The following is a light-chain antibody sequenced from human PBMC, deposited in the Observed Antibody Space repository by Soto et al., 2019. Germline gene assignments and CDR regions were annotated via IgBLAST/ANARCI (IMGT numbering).Light chain of an antibody. CDR2: GAS. J-gene: IGKJ1*01. CDR3: QQYNNWPRT. V-gene: IGKV3D-15*01. Sequence: EIVMTQSPATLSVSPMERATLSFVASQSVSSNLAWYQQKPGQAPRLLIYGASSRATGIPDRFSGSGSGTDFTLTISRLEPEDFAVYYCQQYNNWPRTFGQGTKVDI. CDR1: QSVSSN.